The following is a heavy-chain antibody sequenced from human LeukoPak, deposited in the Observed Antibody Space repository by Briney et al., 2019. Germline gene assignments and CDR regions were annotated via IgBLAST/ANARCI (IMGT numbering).Heavy chain of an antibody. V-gene: IGHV1-2*06. D-gene: IGHD2-2*01. CDR2: INPNSGGT. CDR1: GYTFTGYY. CDR3: AGCSSTSCYDGAFDY. J-gene: IGHJ4*02. Sequence: ASVKVSCKASGYTFTGYYMHWVRQAPGQGLEWMGRINPNSGGTNYAQKFQGRVTMTRDTSISTAYMELSRLRSGDTAVYYCAGCSSTSCYDGAFDYWGQGTLVTVSS.